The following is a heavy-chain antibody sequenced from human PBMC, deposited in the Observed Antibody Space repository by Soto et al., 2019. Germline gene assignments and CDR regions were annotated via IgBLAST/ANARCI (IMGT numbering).Heavy chain of an antibody. CDR1: GGSISSYY. CDR2: IYYSGST. CDR3: ARGVGATTPYWFDP. J-gene: IGHJ5*02. Sequence: SETLSLTCTVSGGSISSYYWSWIRQPPGKGLERIGYIYYSGSTNYNPSLKSRVTISVDTSKNQFSLKLSSVTAADTAVYYCARGVGATTPYWFDPWGQGTLVTVSS. V-gene: IGHV4-59*01. D-gene: IGHD1-26*01.